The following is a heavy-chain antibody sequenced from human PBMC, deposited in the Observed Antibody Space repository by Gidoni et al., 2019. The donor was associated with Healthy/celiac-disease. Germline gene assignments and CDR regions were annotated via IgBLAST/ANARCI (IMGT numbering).Heavy chain of an antibody. CDR1: GFTFSSYG. V-gene: IGHV3-30*18. D-gene: IGHD5-18*01. J-gene: IGHJ6*03. CDR3: AKSTAMVTKWTYYYYMDV. CDR2: ISYDGSNK. Sequence: QVQLVESGGGVVQPGRSLRLSCAASGFTFSSYGRHWVRQAPGKGLEWVAVISYDGSNKYYADSVKGRFTISRDNSKNTLYLQMNSLRAEDTAVYYCAKSTAMVTKWTYYYYMDVWGKGTTVTVSS.